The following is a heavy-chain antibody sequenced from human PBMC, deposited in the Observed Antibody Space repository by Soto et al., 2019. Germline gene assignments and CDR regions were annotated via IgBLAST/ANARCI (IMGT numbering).Heavy chain of an antibody. CDR2: IIPIFGTA. V-gene: IGHV1-69*01. Sequence: QVQLVQSGAEVQKPGSSVKVSCKASGGTFSSYAISWVRQAPGQGLEWMGGIIPIFGTANYAQKFQGRVTITADESTSTDYMELSSLRSEDTAVYYCARDLYQLPAYYYGMDVWGQGTTVTVSS. J-gene: IGHJ6*02. CDR1: GGTFSSYA. CDR3: ARDLYQLPAYYYGMDV. D-gene: IGHD2-2*01.